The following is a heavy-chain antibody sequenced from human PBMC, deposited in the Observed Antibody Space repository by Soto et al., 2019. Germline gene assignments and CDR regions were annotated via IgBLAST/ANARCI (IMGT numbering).Heavy chain of an antibody. V-gene: IGHV3-66*01. J-gene: IGHJ6*02. CDR1: GFAVSSNY. D-gene: IGHD1-7*01. CDR3: ARSRTGTTYGGMDV. CDR2: IHSGGDT. Sequence: EVQLVESGGALVQPGGSLRLSCAASGFAVSSNYMTWVHQAPGKGLEWVSVIHSGGDTHYADSVRGRFTISRDNSKNTLYLQMNSLRAEDTAVYYCARSRTGTTYGGMDVWGQGTTVTVSS.